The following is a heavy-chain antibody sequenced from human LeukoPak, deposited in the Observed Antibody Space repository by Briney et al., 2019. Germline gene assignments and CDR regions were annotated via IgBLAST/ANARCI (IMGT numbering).Heavy chain of an antibody. Sequence: GGSLEISFKGSGYRFTRYWIGGGRQMPGKGLEWGGSIYPRDSDTRYTPSFQGPVPLSADKSISPSYLQWISLKASDTAMYYCARRYYGSGSYYNWFDLWGQGTLVTVSS. V-gene: IGHV5-51*01. D-gene: IGHD3-10*01. J-gene: IGHJ5*02. CDR3: ARRYYGSGSYYNWFDL. CDR1: GYRFTRYW. CDR2: IYPRDSDT.